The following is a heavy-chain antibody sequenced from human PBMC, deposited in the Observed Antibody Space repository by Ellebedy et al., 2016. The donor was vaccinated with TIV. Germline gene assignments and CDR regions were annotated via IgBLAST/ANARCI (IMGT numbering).Heavy chain of an antibody. D-gene: IGHD1-1*01. CDR1: GFTFSRYA. Sequence: PGGSLRLSCAASGFTFSRYAMTWVRQAPGKGLEWVASIEDAGTETYSVDSAEGRFIISRDNAKNSLYLRINNPRDEDTAVYYCARRGSRYWHFDLWGRGTQVIVSS. CDR3: ARRGSRYWHFDL. J-gene: IGHJ2*01. V-gene: IGHV3-7*03. CDR2: IEDAGTET.